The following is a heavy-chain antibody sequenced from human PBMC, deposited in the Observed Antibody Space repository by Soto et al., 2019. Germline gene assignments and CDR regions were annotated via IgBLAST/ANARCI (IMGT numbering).Heavy chain of an antibody. Sequence: EVQLVESGGGLGQPGGSLRLSCSASGFIFSESTIYWVRQVPGKGLEAISAVSTRGRSTYYADSVKDRFTISRDNSKNTLFLQMGSLRPEYTAIYYCVKQSHGFDGVAFDYWGQGTQVTVAS. V-gene: IGHV3-64D*06. CDR1: GFIFSEST. CDR3: VKQSHGFDGVAFDY. J-gene: IGHJ4*02. CDR2: VSTRGRST. D-gene: IGHD3-9*01.